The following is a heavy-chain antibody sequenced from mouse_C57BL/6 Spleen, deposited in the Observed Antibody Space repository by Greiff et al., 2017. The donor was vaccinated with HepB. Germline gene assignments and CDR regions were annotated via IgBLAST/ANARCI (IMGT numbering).Heavy chain of an antibody. CDR3: TRLYDHEAWFAY. V-gene: IGHV1-5*01. Sequence: EVKLVESGTVLARPGASVKMSCKTSGYTFTSYWMHWVKQRPGQGLEWIGAIYPGNSDTSYNQKFKGKAKLTAVTSASTAYMELSSLTNEDSAVYYCTRLYDHEAWFAYWGQGTLVTVSA. J-gene: IGHJ3*01. CDR1: GYTFTSYW. D-gene: IGHD2-4*01. CDR2: IYPGNSDT.